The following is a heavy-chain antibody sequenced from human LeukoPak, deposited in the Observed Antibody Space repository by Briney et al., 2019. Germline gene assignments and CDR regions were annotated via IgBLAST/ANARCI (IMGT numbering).Heavy chain of an antibody. V-gene: IGHV4-39*07. J-gene: IGHJ2*01. CDR2: INHSGST. Sequence: SETLSLTCTVSDGSTTINGYYWAWIRQPPGKGLEWIGEINHSGSTNYNPSLKSRVTISVDTSKNQFSLKLSSVTAADTAVYYCARTGFDLWGRGTLVTVSS. CDR3: ARTGFDL. CDR1: DGSTTINGYY.